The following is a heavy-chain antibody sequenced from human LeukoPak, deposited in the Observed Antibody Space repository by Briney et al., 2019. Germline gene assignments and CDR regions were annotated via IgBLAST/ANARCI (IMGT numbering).Heavy chain of an antibody. CDR1: GDSMSNFY. J-gene: IGHJ5*02. Sequence: SETLSLTCTVSGDSMSNFYWSWIRQSPGKGLEWLGYIYFSGRTNYNPSLMSRLTIPVDASQNQFFLKLDTVTTADTAIYFCARDASNGPRSNWFDPWGQGTLVTVSS. CDR3: ARDASNGPRSNWFDP. V-gene: IGHV4-59*01. D-gene: IGHD3-22*01. CDR2: IYFSGRT.